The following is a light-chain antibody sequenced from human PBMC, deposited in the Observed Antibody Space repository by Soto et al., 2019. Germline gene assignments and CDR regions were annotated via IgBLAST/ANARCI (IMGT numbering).Light chain of an antibody. CDR1: QSFGSN. V-gene: IGKV3-15*01. Sequence: EVLMTQSPATLSVSPGERATLSCRASQSFGSNLAWYQQKPGQATRLLIYVSSTRATGIPPSLSGSGSGTEFTLTIGSLPAEDFAVYYCQQYNNWWTFGQGTKGEIK. CDR2: VSS. CDR3: QQYNNWWT. J-gene: IGKJ1*01.